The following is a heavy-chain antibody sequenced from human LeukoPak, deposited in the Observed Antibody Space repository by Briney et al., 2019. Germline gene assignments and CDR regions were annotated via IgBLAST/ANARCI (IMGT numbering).Heavy chain of an antibody. CDR3: ASWAAAGTLPGY. V-gene: IGHV1-69*04. CDR1: GVAFSSYA. CDR2: IIPILGIA. D-gene: IGHD6-13*01. Sequence: SVKGSCKASGVAFSSYAISWVRQAPGQGLEWMGRIIPILGIANYAQKFQGRVTITADKSTSTAYMELSSLRSEDTAVYYCASWAAAGTLPGYWGQGTLVTVSS. J-gene: IGHJ4*02.